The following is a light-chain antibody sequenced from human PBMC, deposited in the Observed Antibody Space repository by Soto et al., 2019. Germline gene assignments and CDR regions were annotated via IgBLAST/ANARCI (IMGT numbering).Light chain of an antibody. CDR1: TGAVTSGHY. CDR2: DTS. V-gene: IGLV7-46*01. CDR3: LLSYSGARPAGV. Sequence: QAVVTQEPSLTVSPGGTVTLTCGSSTGAVTSGHYPYWFQQKPGQAPRTLIYDTSNKHSWTPARFSGSLLGGKAALTLSGAQPEDEAEYYCLLSYSGARPAGVFGGGTKLTVL. J-gene: IGLJ3*02.